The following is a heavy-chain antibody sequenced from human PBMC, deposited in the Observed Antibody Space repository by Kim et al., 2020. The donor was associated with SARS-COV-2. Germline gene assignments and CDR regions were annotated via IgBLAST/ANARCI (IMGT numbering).Heavy chain of an antibody. J-gene: IGHJ6*02. CDR3: VIWTTQPVVRIGGVERNYYGMDV. V-gene: IGHV3-48*03. Sequence: GGSLRLSCAASGFTFSSYEMNWVRQAPGKGLEWVSYISSSGSTIYYADSVKGRFTISRDNAKNSLYLQMNSLRAEDTAVYYCVIWTTQPVVRIGGVERNYYGMDVWGQGTTVTVSS. D-gene: IGHD3-16*01. CDR2: ISSSGSTI. CDR1: GFTFSSYE.